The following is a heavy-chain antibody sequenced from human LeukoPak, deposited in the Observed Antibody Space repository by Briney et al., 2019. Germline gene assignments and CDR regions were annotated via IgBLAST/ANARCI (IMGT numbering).Heavy chain of an antibody. D-gene: IGHD2-8*01. CDR1: GYTFTDYY. J-gene: IGHJ4*02. Sequence: GASVKVSCKASGYTFTDYYMHWVQQAPGKGLEWMGRVDPEDGETIYAEKFQGRVTITADTSTDTAYMELSSLRSEDTAVYYCATAPYCTNGVCYVLFDYWGQGTLVTVSS. CDR2: VDPEDGET. V-gene: IGHV1-69-2*01. CDR3: ATAPYCTNGVCYVLFDY.